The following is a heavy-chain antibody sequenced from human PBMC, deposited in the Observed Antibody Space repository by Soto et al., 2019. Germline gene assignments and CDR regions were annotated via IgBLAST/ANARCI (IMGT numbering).Heavy chain of an antibody. D-gene: IGHD3-22*01. Sequence: LETLSHTWAVYGGSFSGYYWIWIRQPPGKGLEWIGEINHSGSTNYNPSLKSRVTISVDTSKNQFSLKLSSVTAADTAVYYCARGTDYYDSSGYYETPYNWFDPWGQGTQLTVSS. J-gene: IGHJ5*02. CDR2: INHSGST. CDR1: GGSFSGYY. V-gene: IGHV4-34*01. CDR3: ARGTDYYDSSGYYETPYNWFDP.